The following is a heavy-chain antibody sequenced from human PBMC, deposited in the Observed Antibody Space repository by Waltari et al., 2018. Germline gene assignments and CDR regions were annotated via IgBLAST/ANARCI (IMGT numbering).Heavy chain of an antibody. V-gene: IGHV3-53*01. D-gene: IGHD3-10*01. J-gene: IGHJ4*02. CDR1: GFTVSSNY. CDR3: AISIMVRDYYFDY. Sequence: EVQLVESGGGLIQPGGSLRLSCAASGFTVSSNYMSWVRQAPGKGLEWVSVIYSGGSTYYADSVKGRFTIARDNSKNTLYLQMNSLRAEDTAVYYCAISIMVRDYYFDYWGQGTLVTVSS. CDR2: IYSGGST.